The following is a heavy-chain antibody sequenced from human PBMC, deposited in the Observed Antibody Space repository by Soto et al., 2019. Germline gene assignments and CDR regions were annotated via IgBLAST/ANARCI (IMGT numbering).Heavy chain of an antibody. CDR3: ARSYSGYDTYYYYMDV. CDR1: GFTVSTNY. J-gene: IGHJ6*03. D-gene: IGHD5-12*01. V-gene: IGHV3-66*01. CDR2: IYSGGNT. Sequence: EVQLVESGGGLVQPGRSLRLSCAASGFTVSTNYMSWVRQAPGKGLEWVSFIYSGGNTYYTDSVKGRFSISRDNSKNTLYLQMNSLRAEDTAVYYCARSYSGYDTYYYYMDVWGKGTTVTVSS.